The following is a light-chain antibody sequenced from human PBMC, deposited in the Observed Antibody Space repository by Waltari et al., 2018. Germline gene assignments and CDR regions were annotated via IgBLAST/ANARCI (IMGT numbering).Light chain of an antibody. CDR1: KSASVY. CDR3: QQRNNWPLS. J-gene: IGKJ4*01. V-gene: IGKV3-11*01. CDR2: DAS. Sequence: EIVLTQSPGTLSLSPGERATLSCRANKSASVYLAGYQQKPGQAPRLLIYDASQRATGIPAGFSASGSGTDFTLTISSLEPEDSAVYYCQQRNNWPLSFGGGTKVEIK.